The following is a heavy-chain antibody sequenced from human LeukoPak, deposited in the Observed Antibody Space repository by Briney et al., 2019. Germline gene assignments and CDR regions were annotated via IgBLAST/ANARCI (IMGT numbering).Heavy chain of an antibody. V-gene: IGHV3-9*01. CDR3: AKDISRYYDSSGNYYAALDY. D-gene: IGHD3-22*01. CDR2: ISSNSGTI. J-gene: IGHJ4*02. CDR1: GFTFSDYA. Sequence: GGSPRLSCAASGFTFSDYAMHWVRQAPGKGLEWVSGISSNSGTIAYADSVKGRFTVSRDNAKNSLYLQVNSLRAEDTALYFCAKDISRYYDSSGNYYAALDYWGQGTLVTVSS.